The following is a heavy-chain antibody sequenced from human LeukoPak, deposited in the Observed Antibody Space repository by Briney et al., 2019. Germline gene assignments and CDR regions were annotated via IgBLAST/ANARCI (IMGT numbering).Heavy chain of an antibody. Sequence: PGGSLRLSCAASGFTSSNYIMRWVRQAPGRGLEWVSTITNTGGTYYGDSVKGRFTISRDDSKNTLYLQMNSLRAEDTAIYYCAKGFRYFDCWGQGTLVTVSS. CDR2: ITNTGGT. CDR3: AKGFRYFDC. V-gene: IGHV3-23*01. CDR1: GFTSSNYI. J-gene: IGHJ4*02. D-gene: IGHD3-10*01.